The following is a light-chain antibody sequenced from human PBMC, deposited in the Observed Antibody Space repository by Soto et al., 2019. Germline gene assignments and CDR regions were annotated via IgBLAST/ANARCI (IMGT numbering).Light chain of an antibody. CDR1: SSDVGAFDY. V-gene: IGLV2-14*03. J-gene: IGLJ1*01. Sequence: QSVLTQPDSVSGSPGQSITISCTGTSSDVGAFDYVSWYQQHPGEVPKLLIYDVSNRPSGVSNRFSGSKSGNTASLTISGLQAEDEADYSCSSYTTATVYVFATGTKVTVL. CDR2: DVS. CDR3: SSYTTATVYV.